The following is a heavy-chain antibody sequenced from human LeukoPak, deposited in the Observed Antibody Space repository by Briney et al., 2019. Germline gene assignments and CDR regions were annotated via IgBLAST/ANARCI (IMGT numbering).Heavy chain of an antibody. J-gene: IGHJ4*02. CDR1: GFTFSSYA. V-gene: IGHV3-21*01. CDR2: ISSSSSYI. CDR3: ARDRQYDYGDY. Sequence: GGSPRLSCAASGFTFSSYAMSRVRQAPGKGLEWVSSISSSSSYIYYADSVKGRFTISRDNAKNSLYLQMNSLRAEDTAVYYCARDRQYDYGDYWGQGTLVTVSS. D-gene: IGHD4-17*01.